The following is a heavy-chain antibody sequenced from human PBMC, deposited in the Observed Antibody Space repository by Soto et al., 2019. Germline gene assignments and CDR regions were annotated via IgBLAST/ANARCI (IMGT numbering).Heavy chain of an antibody. CDR3: AKEGGTGYYGMDV. J-gene: IGHJ6*02. V-gene: IGHV3-43D*04. CDR2: ISWDGGST. Sequence: GGSLRLSCAASGFTFDYYAMHWVRQAPGKGLEWVSLISWDGGSTYYADSVKGRFTISRDNSKNSLYLQMNSLRAEDTALYYCAKEGGTGYYGMDVWGQGTTVTVSS. CDR1: GFTFDYYA. D-gene: IGHD3-10*01.